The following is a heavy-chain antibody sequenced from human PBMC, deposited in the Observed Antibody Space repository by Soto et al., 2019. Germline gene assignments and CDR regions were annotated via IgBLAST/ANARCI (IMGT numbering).Heavy chain of an antibody. CDR3: NTEAYDNSGSLAFDI. V-gene: IGHV4-59*08. CDR1: GGSITNYY. J-gene: IGHJ3*02. D-gene: IGHD3-22*01. Sequence: SETLSLTCTVSGGSITNYYYIWLRQPPGKGLEWIGYIFHTGTTSYNPSLKSRVTLSVDTSQSQFSLKLNSVTAADTAVYYCNTEAYDNSGSLAFDIWGPGTLVTVSS. CDR2: IFHTGTT.